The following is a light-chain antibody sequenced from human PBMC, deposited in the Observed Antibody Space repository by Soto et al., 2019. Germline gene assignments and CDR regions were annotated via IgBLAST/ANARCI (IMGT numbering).Light chain of an antibody. CDR1: SSDVGGYGY. CDR2: DVT. J-gene: IGLJ1*01. V-gene: IGLV2-11*01. CDR3: CSYGGSFPYV. Sequence: QSVLTQPPSVSGSPGQSVTISCTGTSSDVGGYGYVSWYQQRPGKAPKLLIYDVTKRPSGVPDRFSGSKSGNTASLTISGLQAEDEADFYCCSYGGSFPYVFGTGTKVTVL.